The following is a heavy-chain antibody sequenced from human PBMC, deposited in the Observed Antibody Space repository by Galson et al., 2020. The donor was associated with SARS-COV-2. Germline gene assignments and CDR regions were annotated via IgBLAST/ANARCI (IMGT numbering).Heavy chain of an antibody. V-gene: IGHV5-51*01. Sequence: GESLKISCKASGYSFTSYWIGWVRQTPGKGLEWMGLIYPGDSDTRYCPSFQGQVTIPADKSTSTAYLQWSSLKAADTAMYYCARGFAVPSAFDIWGQGTMVTVSS. D-gene: IGHD3-10*01. CDR2: IYPGDSDT. CDR1: GYSFTSYW. CDR3: ARGFAVPSAFDI. J-gene: IGHJ3*02.